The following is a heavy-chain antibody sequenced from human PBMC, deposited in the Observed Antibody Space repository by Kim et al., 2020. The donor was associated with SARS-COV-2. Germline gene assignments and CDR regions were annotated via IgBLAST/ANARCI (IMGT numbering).Heavy chain of an antibody. V-gene: IGHV2-70*11. D-gene: IGHD6-13*01. J-gene: IGHJ3*02. CDR3: ARIPPSQPNDAFDI. CDR2: IDWDDDK. Sequence: SGPTLVNPTQTLTLTCTFSGFSLSTTGMSLSWIRQPPGKALEWLARIDWDDDKYYSTSLKTRLTISKDTSKNQVVLTMTNMDPVDTATYYCARIPPSQPNDAFDIWGQGQWSPSLQ. CDR1: GFSLSTTGMS.